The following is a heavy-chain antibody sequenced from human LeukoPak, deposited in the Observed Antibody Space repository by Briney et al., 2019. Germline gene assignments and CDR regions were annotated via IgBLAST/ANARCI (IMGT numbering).Heavy chain of an antibody. CDR3: ASVQYSSGWFSSGDAFDI. V-gene: IGHV3-21*01. J-gene: IGHJ3*02. CDR1: GFTFSSYS. D-gene: IGHD6-19*01. CDR2: ISSSSSYI. Sequence: TGGSLRLSCAASGFTFSSYSMNWVRQAPGKGLEWVSSISSSSSYIYYADSVKGRFTISRDNAKNSLYLQMNSLRAEDTAVYYCASVQYSSGWFSSGDAFDIWGQGTMVTVSS.